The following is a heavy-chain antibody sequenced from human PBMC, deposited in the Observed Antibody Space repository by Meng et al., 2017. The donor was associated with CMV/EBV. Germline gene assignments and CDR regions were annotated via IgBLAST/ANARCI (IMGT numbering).Heavy chain of an antibody. J-gene: IGHJ5*02. Sequence: GPVLLKPSEPLSPTCTVSGGSISSYYWSWIRQPAGKGLEWIGRIYTSGSTNYNPSLKSRVTMSVDTSKNQFSLKLSSVTAADTAVYYCARDLMNCSSTSCANWFDPWGQGTLVTVSS. CDR2: IYTSGST. CDR3: ARDLMNCSSTSCANWFDP. D-gene: IGHD2-2*01. CDR1: GGSISSYY. V-gene: IGHV4-4*07.